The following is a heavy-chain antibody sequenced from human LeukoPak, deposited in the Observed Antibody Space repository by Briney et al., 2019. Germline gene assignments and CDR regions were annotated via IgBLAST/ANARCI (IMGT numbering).Heavy chain of an antibody. D-gene: IGHD3-3*01. Sequence: PSETLSLTCTVSGGSISSGDYYWSWIRQPPGKGLEWIGYIYYSGSTYYNPSLKSRVTISVDTSKNQFSLKLSSVTAADTAVYYCARVHRAETGDLTIFGVGRDWFDPWGQGTLVTVSS. CDR2: IYYSGST. CDR1: GGSISSGDYY. J-gene: IGHJ5*02. V-gene: IGHV4-30-4*08. CDR3: ARVHRAETGDLTIFGVGRDWFDP.